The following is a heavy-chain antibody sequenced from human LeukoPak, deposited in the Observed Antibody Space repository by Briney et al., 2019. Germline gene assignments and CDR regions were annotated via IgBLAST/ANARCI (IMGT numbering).Heavy chain of an antibody. CDR2: IWYDGSNK. D-gene: IGHD2-2*01. CDR3: ARGVGYCTSTNCRHYFDY. J-gene: IGHJ4*02. CDR1: GFTFNNYG. V-gene: IGHV3-30*02. Sequence: GGSLRLSCAASGFTFNNYGMHWVSQAPGKGLEWVTFIWYDGSNKYYADSVKGRFTISRDDSKNTLYLQMNSLRAEDSAVYYCARGVGYCTSTNCRHYFDYWGQGTLVTVSS.